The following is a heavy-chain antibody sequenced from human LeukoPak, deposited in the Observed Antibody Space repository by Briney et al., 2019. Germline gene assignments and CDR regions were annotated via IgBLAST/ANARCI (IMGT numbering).Heavy chain of an antibody. CDR1: GGSISSY. V-gene: IGHV4-4*07. CDR3: ARPRISGYVDAFDI. CDR2: LYGSGST. D-gene: IGHD5-12*01. J-gene: IGHJ3*02. Sequence: SETLSLTCTVSGGSISSYWSWIRQPAGKGLAWIGRLYGSGSTNYNPSLKSRVTMSLDTSKNQFSLKLSSVTAADTAMYYCARPRISGYVDAFDIWGRGTMVTVSS.